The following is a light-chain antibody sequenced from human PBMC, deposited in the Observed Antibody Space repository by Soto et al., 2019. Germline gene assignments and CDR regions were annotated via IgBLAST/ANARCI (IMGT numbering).Light chain of an antibody. CDR1: SGDVGTYGY. J-gene: IGLJ3*02. CDR2: DVS. CDR3: TSYVISSTLGV. V-gene: IGLV2-14*03. Sequence: QSALTQPASVSGSPGQSITISCTGSSGDVGTYGYVSWYQQHPGKAPKLMIYDVSNRPSGVSNRFSGSKSGNTASLTISGLQAEDEADYYCTSYVISSTLGVFGGGTKLTVL.